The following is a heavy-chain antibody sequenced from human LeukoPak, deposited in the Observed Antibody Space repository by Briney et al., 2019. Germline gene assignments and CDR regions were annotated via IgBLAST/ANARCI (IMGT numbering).Heavy chain of an antibody. CDR1: GFPFDDRA. CDR2: ISRNSDST. CDR3: VKDIGSGSYRYGGYFDY. Sequence: GRSLRLSCAASGFPFDDRAMHWVRQAPGKGLEWVAGISRNSDSTGYADSVKGRFTISRDNAKNSLYLQMNSLRAEDMALYYCVKDIGSGSYRYGGYFDYWGQGTLVTVSS. J-gene: IGHJ4*02. D-gene: IGHD1-26*01. V-gene: IGHV3-9*03.